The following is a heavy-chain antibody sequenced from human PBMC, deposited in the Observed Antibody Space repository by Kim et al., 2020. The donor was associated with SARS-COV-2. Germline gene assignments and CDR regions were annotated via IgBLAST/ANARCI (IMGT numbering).Heavy chain of an antibody. D-gene: IGHD1-7*01. CDR3: TRERMTGTTRGMDV. CDR1: GFTFGGYA. J-gene: IGHJ6*04. V-gene: IGHV3-49*04. CDR2: ISSKTYGWTT. Sequence: GGSLRLSCTASGFTFGGYAMSWVRQAPGKGLEWVCFISSKTYGWTTDYAATVRGRFTISRDDSKSIAYLEMNRLKTEDTAVYYCTRERMTGTTRGMDVWGEETTLTIVS.